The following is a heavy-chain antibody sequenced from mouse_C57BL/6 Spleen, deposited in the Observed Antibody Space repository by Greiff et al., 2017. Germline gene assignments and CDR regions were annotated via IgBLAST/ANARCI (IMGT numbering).Heavy chain of an antibody. D-gene: IGHD2-2*01. CDR1: GFNIKDDY. CDR3: TTLRLPPFAY. Sequence: EVQLQESGAELVRPGASVKLSCTASGFNIKDDYMHWVKQRPEQGLEWIGWIDPENGDTEYASKFQGKATITADTSSNTAYLQLSSLTSEDTAVYYCTTLRLPPFAYWGQGTLVTVSA. V-gene: IGHV14-4*01. CDR2: IDPENGDT. J-gene: IGHJ3*01.